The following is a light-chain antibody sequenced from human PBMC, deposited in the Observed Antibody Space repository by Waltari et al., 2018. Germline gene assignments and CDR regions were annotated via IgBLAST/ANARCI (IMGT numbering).Light chain of an antibody. J-gene: IGLJ3*02. CDR3: SSYAGSNNWV. Sequence: QSALTQPPSASGSPGQSVTISCTGTSSDFGGYNYVSWYQRHTGKAPKLMIYEVNKRPSGVPDRFSVSKSGNAASLTVSGLQAEDEAEYSCSSYAGSNNWVFGGGTKLTVL. CDR2: EVN. V-gene: IGLV2-8*01. CDR1: SSDFGGYNY.